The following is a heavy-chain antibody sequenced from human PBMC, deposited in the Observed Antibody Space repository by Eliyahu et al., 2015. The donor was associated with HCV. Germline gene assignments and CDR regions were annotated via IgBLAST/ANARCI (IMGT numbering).Heavy chain of an antibody. D-gene: IGHD6-19*01. V-gene: IGHV4-59*01. CDR3: ASGGGGIAVAGTGGWFDP. CDR1: GGXIXTYS. CDR2: IHYSGST. J-gene: IGHJ5*02. Sequence: QVQLQESGPGLXXPSETLSLTCTVSGGXIXTYSWSWIRQPPGKGLEWIGYIHYSGSTNYNPSLKSRVTISVDTSKNQFSLNLTSVTAADTAVYYCASGGGGIAVAGTGGWFDPWGQGTLVTVSS.